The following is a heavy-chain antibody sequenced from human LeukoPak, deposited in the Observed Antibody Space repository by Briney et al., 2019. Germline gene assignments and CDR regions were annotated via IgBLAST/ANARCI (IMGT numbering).Heavy chain of an antibody. CDR3: ARVRQLAGGRWFDP. J-gene: IGHJ5*02. CDR1: GGSISSGGYY. D-gene: IGHD6-6*01. Sequence: PSETLSLTCTVSGGSISSGGYYWSWIRQHPGKGLEWIGYIYYSGSTYYNPSLKSRVTISVDTSKNQFSLKLSSVTAADTAVYYCARVRQLAGGRWFDPWGQGTLVTVSS. V-gene: IGHV4-31*03. CDR2: IYYSGST.